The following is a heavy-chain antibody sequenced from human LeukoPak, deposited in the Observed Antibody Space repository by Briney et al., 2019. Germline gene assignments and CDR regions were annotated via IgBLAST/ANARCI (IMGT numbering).Heavy chain of an antibody. Sequence: GGSLRLSCAASGFTFSSYSMNWVRQAPGKGLEWVSSISISSSYIYYADSVKGRFTISRDNSKNSLYLQMNSLRAEDTAVYYCAKVGCSGGSCPHGIWGQGTMVTVSS. CDR1: GFTFSSYS. CDR2: ISISSSYI. D-gene: IGHD2-15*01. J-gene: IGHJ3*02. V-gene: IGHV3-21*01. CDR3: AKVGCSGGSCPHGI.